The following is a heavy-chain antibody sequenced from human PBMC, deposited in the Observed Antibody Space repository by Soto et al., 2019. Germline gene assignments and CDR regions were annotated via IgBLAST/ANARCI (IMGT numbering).Heavy chain of an antibody. D-gene: IGHD3-10*01. CDR3: ASRGPAFDI. Sequence: QVQLVESGGGVVQPGRSRRLSCAASGFTFSSYGMHWVRQAPGKGLEWVAVISYDGSNKYYADSVKGRFTISRDNSKNTLYLQMNSLRAEDTAVYYCASRGPAFDIWGQGTMVTVSS. CDR1: GFTFSSYG. J-gene: IGHJ3*02. CDR2: ISYDGSNK. V-gene: IGHV3-30*03.